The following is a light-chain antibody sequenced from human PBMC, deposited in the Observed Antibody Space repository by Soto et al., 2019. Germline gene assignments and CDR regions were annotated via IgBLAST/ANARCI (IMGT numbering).Light chain of an antibody. V-gene: IGKV3-20*01. J-gene: IGKJ5*01. CDR2: GAS. CDR3: QQYGGSPLIT. Sequence: DIVMTQSPSTLSVSPGDRATLSCRASQSVSSDLAWYQQKPGQAPRLLIYGASSRATGIPDRFSGSGSGTDFTLTISRLEPEDFAVYYCQQYGGSPLITFGQGTRLE. CDR1: QSVSSD.